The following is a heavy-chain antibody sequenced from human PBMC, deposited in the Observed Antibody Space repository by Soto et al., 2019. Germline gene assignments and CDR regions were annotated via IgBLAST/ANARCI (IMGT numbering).Heavy chain of an antibody. Sequence: QVQLVESGGGVVQPGRSLRLSCAASGFIFSGYGMHWVRQAPGKGLEWVAVISFDGNYKYYADSVKGRFTISRNNSKNTLYLQMNSLRVEDTAVYYCAKNKQRHGVYVYYFDYWGQGTLVTVSS. D-gene: IGHD1-1*01. J-gene: IGHJ4*02. CDR3: AKNKQRHGVYVYYFDY. CDR2: ISFDGNYK. V-gene: IGHV3-30*18. CDR1: GFIFSGYG.